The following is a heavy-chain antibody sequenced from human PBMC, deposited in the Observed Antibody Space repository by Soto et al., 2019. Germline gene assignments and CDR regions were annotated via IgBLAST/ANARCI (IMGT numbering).Heavy chain of an antibody. D-gene: IGHD3-22*01. CDR1: GFTFSSYW. J-gene: IGHJ4*02. V-gene: IGHV3-74*01. Sequence: EVQLVESGGGLVQPGGSLRLSCAASGFTFSSYWVHWVRQAPGKGLVWVSRINSDGSSTSYADSVKGRFAISRDNAKNTLYLQMNSLRAEDTAVYYCARDYYDSSGYYSPLDYWGQGTLVTVSS. CDR3: ARDYYDSSGYYSPLDY. CDR2: INSDGSST.